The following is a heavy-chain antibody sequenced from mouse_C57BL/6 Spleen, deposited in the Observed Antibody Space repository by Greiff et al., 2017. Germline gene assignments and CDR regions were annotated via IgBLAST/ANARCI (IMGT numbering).Heavy chain of an antibody. CDR2: IDPEDGAT. Sequence: VQLQQSGAELVKPGASVKLSCTASGFNIKDYYMHWVKQRTEQGLAWIGRIDPEDGATKYAPKFPGQATMTADTSSNTAYLQLSSLTSEDTAVYYCARRLYGSIGYFDYWGQGTTLTVSS. J-gene: IGHJ2*01. CDR3: ARRLYGSIGYFDY. D-gene: IGHD1-1*01. CDR1: GFNIKDYY. V-gene: IGHV14-2*01.